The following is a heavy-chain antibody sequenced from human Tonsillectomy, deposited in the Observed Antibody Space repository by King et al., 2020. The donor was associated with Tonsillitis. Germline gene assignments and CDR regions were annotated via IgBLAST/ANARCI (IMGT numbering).Heavy chain of an antibody. Sequence: VQLVESGGGLVQPGGSLRLSCAASGFTFSTYSMNWVRQAPGKGLEWVSYISSSSSRIYYADSVKGRFTISRDNAKNSLYLQMNSLRDEETAVYYCARDRGYCSSISCYFCLFDSWGQGTLVTVSS. CDR2: ISSSSSRI. V-gene: IGHV3-48*02. CDR3: ARDRGYCSSISCYFCLFDS. D-gene: IGHD2-2*01. CDR1: GFTFSTYS. J-gene: IGHJ4*02.